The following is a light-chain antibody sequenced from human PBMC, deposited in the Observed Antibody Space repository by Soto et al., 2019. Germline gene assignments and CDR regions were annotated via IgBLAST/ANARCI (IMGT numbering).Light chain of an antibody. CDR1: SSDGGGYNY. Sequence: QSALTQPASVAGSPGQSITISCTGTSSDGGGYNYVSWNQQHPGKAPKFLIYDVSNRPSGVSNRFSGSKSGNTASLTISGLQAEDEADYYCSSYTTSNTRQIVFGTGTKVTVL. V-gene: IGLV2-14*01. CDR2: DVS. J-gene: IGLJ1*01. CDR3: SSYTTSNTRQIV.